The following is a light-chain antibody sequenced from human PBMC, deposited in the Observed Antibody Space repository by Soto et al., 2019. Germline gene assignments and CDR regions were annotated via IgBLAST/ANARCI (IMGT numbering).Light chain of an antibody. V-gene: IGKV1-5*03. CDR3: QQYNDNWT. CDR1: QSISSW. J-gene: IGKJ1*01. CDR2: KAP. Sequence: DIQMTQSPSTLSASVGDRVTITCRASQSISSWLAWYQQKPGKAPKLLIYKAPTLQSGVPSRFSGSGSGRDFTLAISSLQPDDSATYYCQQYNDNWTFGQGTKVE.